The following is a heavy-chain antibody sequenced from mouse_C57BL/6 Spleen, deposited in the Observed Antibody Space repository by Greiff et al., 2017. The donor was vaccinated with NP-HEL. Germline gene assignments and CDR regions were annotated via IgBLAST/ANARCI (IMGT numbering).Heavy chain of an antibody. V-gene: IGHV1-69*01. CDR2: IDPSDSYT. Sequence: QVQLQQPGAELVMPGASVKLSCKASGYTFTSYWMHWVKQRPGQGLEWIGEIDPSDSYTNYNQKFKGKSTLTVDKSSSTAYMQLSSLTSEDSAVYYCARDCTTEDYFDYWGQGTTLTVSS. D-gene: IGHD1-1*01. CDR1: GYTFTSYW. CDR3: ARDCTTEDYFDY. J-gene: IGHJ2*01.